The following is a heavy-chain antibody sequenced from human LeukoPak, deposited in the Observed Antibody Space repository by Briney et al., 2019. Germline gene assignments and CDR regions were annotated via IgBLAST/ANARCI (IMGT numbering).Heavy chain of an antibody. D-gene: IGHD5-18*01. Sequence: SETLSLTCTVSGGSISSGGYYWSWIRQPPGKGLEWIGYIYYSGSTNYNPSLKSRVTISVDTSKNQFSLKLSSVTAADTAVYYCAREGGYSEALLYYYGMDVWGQGTTVTVSS. CDR2: IYYSGST. CDR3: AREGGYSEALLYYYGMDV. J-gene: IGHJ6*02. CDR1: GGSISSGGYY. V-gene: IGHV4-61*08.